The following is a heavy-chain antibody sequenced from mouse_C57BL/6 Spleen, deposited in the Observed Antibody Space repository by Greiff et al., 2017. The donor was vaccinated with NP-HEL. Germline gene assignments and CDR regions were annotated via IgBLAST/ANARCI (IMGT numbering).Heavy chain of an antibody. CDR3: TGSNYEEEFAY. D-gene: IGHD2-5*01. CDR1: GFTFSSYA. J-gene: IGHJ3*01. Sequence: EVNVVESGEGLVKPGGSLKLSCAASGFTFSSYAMSWVRQTPEKRLEWVAYISSGGDYIYYADTVKGRFTISRDNARNTLYLQMSSLKSEDTAMYYCTGSNYEEEFAYWGQGTLVTVSA. V-gene: IGHV5-9-1*02. CDR2: ISSGGDYI.